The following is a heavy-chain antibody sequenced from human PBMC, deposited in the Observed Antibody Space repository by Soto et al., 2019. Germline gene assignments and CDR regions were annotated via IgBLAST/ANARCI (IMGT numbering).Heavy chain of an antibody. CDR2: ISWNSGSI. J-gene: IGHJ3*02. D-gene: IGHD1-26*01. Sequence: EVQLVESGGGLVQPGRSLRLSCAASGFTFDDYAMHWVRQAPGKGLEWVLGISWNSGSIGYVDSVKGRFTISRDNAKNSLYLQMNSLRAEDTALYYCAKDPSGSYTPLAFDIWGQGTMVTVSS. CDR1: GFTFDDYA. V-gene: IGHV3-9*01. CDR3: AKDPSGSYTPLAFDI.